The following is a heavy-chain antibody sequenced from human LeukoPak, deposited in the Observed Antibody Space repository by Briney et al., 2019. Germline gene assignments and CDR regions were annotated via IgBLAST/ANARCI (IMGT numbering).Heavy chain of an antibody. CDR1: GFTFSSYA. V-gene: IGHV3-23*01. CDR3: AKEGLPDATYYYYGMDV. CDR2: ISGSGGST. D-gene: IGHD2-2*01. Sequence: GRSLRLSCAASGFTFSSYAMSWVRQAPGKGLEWVSAISGSGGSTYYADSVKGRFTISRDNSKNTLYLQMNSLRAEDTAVYYCAKEGLPDATYYYYGMDVWGQGTTVTVSS. J-gene: IGHJ6*02.